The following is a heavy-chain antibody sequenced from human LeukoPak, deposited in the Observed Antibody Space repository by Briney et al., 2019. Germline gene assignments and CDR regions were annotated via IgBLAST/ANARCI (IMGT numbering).Heavy chain of an antibody. Sequence: GGSLRLSCAASGFTFSSYSMNWVRQAPGKGLEWVAVISYDGSNKYYADSVKGRFTISRDNSKNTLYLQMNSLRAEDTAVYYCARDAYGSGSYPDYWGQGTLVTVSS. CDR3: ARDAYGSGSYPDY. CDR2: ISYDGSNK. J-gene: IGHJ4*02. D-gene: IGHD3-10*01. CDR1: GFTFSSYS. V-gene: IGHV3-30*03.